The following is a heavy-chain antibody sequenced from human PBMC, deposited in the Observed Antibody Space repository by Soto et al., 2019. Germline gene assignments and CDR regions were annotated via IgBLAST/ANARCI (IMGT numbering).Heavy chain of an antibody. V-gene: IGHV3-21*01. CDR1: GFTFSSYS. Sequence: GSLRLSCAASGFTFSSYSMNWVRQAPGKGLEWVSSISSSSSYIYYADSVKGRFTISRDNAKNSLYLQMNSLRAEDTAVYYCARDLSSGYYNYYYYGMDVSGQGTTVTVS. CDR2: ISSSSSYI. D-gene: IGHD3-22*01. CDR3: ARDLSSGYYNYYYYGMDV. J-gene: IGHJ6*02.